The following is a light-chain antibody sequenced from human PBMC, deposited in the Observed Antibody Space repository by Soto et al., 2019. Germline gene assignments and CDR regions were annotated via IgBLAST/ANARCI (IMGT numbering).Light chain of an antibody. Sequence: QSVLTQPPSMSGAPGQRVTISCTGSSSNIGAGYDVHWYQLLPGTAPKLLTYGNTNRPSGVPDRFSGSKSGTSASLAITGLRAEDEADYCQSHDSSLNSWVFGGGTKLTVL. CDR1: SSNIGAGYD. CDR2: GNT. V-gene: IGLV1-40*01. J-gene: IGLJ3*02. CDR3: QSHDSSLNSWV.